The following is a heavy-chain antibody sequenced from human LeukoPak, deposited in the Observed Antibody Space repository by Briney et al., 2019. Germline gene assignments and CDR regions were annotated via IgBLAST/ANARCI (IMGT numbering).Heavy chain of an antibody. CDR3: ASVRLGPEGFFDC. D-gene: IGHD7-27*01. CDR1: GNTFSGYY. V-gene: IGHV1-2*02. J-gene: IGHJ4*02. Sequence: ASVKVPCKASGNTFSGYYIHWVRQAPGQGLEWMGWINPKRGGTNYAQKFQGRVTMTRDTSISTAYMELRILRSDDTAVYHCASVRLGPEGFFDCWGQGTLVTVSS. CDR2: INPKRGGT.